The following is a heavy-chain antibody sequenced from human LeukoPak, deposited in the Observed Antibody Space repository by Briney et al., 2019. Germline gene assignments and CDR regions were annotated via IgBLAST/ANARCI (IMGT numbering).Heavy chain of an antibody. CDR1: GFTFNSYE. J-gene: IGHJ4*02. D-gene: IGHD3-10*01. CDR3: SSSPGNYPYPLDY. V-gene: IGHV3-48*03. CDR2: IVSGGDTI. Sequence: GGSLRLSCAASGFTFNSYEMHWVGQAPGKGLEWISYIVSGGDTIYYADSVKGRFTISRDNAKNSLYLQMNSLRVEDTAVYYCSSSPGNYPYPLDYWGQGTLVTVSS.